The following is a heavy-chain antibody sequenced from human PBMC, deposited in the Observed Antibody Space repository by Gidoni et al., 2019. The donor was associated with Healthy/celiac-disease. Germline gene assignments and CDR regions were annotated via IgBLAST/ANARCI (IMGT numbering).Heavy chain of an antibody. CDR3: ARSYDSSGHIPGANYYGMDV. J-gene: IGHJ6*02. V-gene: IGHV1-2*04. CDR1: GYTFTGYY. D-gene: IGHD3-22*01. CDR2: INPNSGGT. Sequence: QVQLVQSGAEVKKPGASVKVSCKASGYTFTGYYMHWVRQAPGQGLEWMGWINPNSGGTNYAQKFQGWVTMTRDTSISTAYMELSRLRSDDTAVYYCARSYDSSGHIPGANYYGMDVWGQGTTVTVSS.